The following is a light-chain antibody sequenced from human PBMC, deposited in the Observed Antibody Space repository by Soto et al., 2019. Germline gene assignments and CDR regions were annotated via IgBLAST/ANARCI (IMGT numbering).Light chain of an antibody. Sequence: ELTQPLSVSVALGQTARITCGGNNIATKNVHWYQQKPGQAPVLVIYRIDSRPSGIPERFSGSNSGNTATLTISRAQAGDEADYYCQVWDSSTPVIFGGGTKVTVL. J-gene: IGLJ2*01. V-gene: IGLV3-9*01. CDR3: QVWDSSTPVI. CDR1: NIATKN. CDR2: RID.